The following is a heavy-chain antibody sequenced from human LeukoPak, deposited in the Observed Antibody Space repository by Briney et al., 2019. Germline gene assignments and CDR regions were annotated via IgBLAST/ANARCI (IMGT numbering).Heavy chain of an antibody. CDR1: GFTFSSDA. CDR2: ISGGGGTT. D-gene: IGHD6-13*01. Sequence: GGSLRLSCAASGFTFSSDAMSWVRQAPGKGLEWVSVISGGGGTTYYSDSVKGRFTISRDNSKNTLYLQMNSLKTEDTAVYYCTTGTFLHSSSWYGGGYYYYGMDVWGQGTTVTVSS. CDR3: TTGTFLHSSSWYGGGYYYYGMDV. J-gene: IGHJ6*02. V-gene: IGHV3-23*01.